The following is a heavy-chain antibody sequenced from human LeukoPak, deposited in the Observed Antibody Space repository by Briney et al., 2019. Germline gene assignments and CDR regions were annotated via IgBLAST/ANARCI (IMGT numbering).Heavy chain of an antibody. CDR3: ARKSSSSGTWFDP. J-gene: IGHJ5*02. Sequence: SQTLSLTCAISGDSVSSNSAAWNWIRQSPWRGLDWLGRTYYRSKWYTYYAVSVKSRITIKPDTSKNQFSLQLNTVTPEGTAVYYCARKSSSSGTWFDPWGQGTLVTVSS. CDR1: GDSVSSNSAA. D-gene: IGHD6-6*01. CDR2: TYYRSKWYT. V-gene: IGHV6-1*01.